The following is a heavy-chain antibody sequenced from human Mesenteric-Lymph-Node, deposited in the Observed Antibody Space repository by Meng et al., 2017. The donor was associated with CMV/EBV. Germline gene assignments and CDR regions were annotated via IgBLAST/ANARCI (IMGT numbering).Heavy chain of an antibody. Sequence: LRLSCNVSGGSTNNADHYWNWIRQSPGKGLEWIGYIYYSGSAYYTPSLKSRLNMSVDTSKNQFSLHLSSVTAADTAVYYCARAYAYYYDSSVYYFDYWGQGALVTVSS. D-gene: IGHD3-22*01. CDR3: ARAYAYYYDSSVYYFDY. CDR2: IYYSGSA. V-gene: IGHV4-30-4*08. J-gene: IGHJ4*02. CDR1: GGSTNNADHY.